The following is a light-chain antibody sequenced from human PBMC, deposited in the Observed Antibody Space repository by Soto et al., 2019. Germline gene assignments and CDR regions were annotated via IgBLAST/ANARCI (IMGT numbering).Light chain of an antibody. CDR1: SSNIGSNY. CDR2: RND. V-gene: IGLV1-47*01. Sequence: QAVVTQPPSASGTPGQRVTISCSASSSNIGSNYVYWYRQLPGTAPNVLIYRNDERPSGVPDRFSGSKSGSSASLAISGLRSEDEADYYCSAWDDSLSGPVFGRGTKLTVL. J-gene: IGLJ3*02. CDR3: SAWDDSLSGPV.